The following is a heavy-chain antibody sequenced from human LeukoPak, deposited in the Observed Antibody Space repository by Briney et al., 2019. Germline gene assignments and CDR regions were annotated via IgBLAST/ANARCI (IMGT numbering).Heavy chain of an antibody. D-gene: IGHD3-3*01. CDR1: GYTFTGYY. J-gene: IGHJ4*02. Sequence: ASVKVSCKASGYTFTGYYMHWVRQAPGQGLEWMGRINPNSGGANYAQKFQGRVTMTRDTSISTAYMELSRLRSDDTAVYYCARDRPAKYYDFWSGYSVGFDYWGQGTLVTVSS. CDR2: INPNSGGA. CDR3: ARDRPAKYYDFWSGYSVGFDY. V-gene: IGHV1-2*06.